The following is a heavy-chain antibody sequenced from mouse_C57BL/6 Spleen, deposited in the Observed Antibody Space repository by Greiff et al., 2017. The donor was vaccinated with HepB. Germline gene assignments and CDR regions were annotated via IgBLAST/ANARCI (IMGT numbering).Heavy chain of an antibody. V-gene: IGHV1-52*01. J-gene: IGHJ2*01. Sequence: QVQLQHPGAELVRPGSSVKLSCKASGYTFTSYWMHWVKQRPIQGLEWIGNIDPSDSETHYNQKFKDKATLTVDKSSSTAYMQLSSLTSEDSAVYYCARLGGNYGYWGQGTTLTVSS. CDR1: GYTFTSYW. D-gene: IGHD2-1*01. CDR3: ARLGGNYGY. CDR2: IDPSDSET.